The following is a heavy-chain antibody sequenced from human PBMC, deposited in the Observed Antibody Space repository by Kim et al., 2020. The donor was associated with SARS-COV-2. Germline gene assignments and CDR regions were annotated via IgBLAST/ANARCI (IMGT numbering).Heavy chain of an antibody. CDR1: GGSISSGGYY. J-gene: IGHJ3*02. D-gene: IGHD6-6*01. CDR3: ARVPILRIAAREKGEDAFDI. Sequence: SETLSLTCTVSGGSISSGGYYWSWIRQHPGKGLEWIGYIYYSGSTYYNPSLKSRVTISVDTSKNQFSLKLSSVTAADTAVDYCARVPILRIAAREKGEDAFDIWGQGTMVTVSS. V-gene: IGHV4-31*03. CDR2: IYYSGST.